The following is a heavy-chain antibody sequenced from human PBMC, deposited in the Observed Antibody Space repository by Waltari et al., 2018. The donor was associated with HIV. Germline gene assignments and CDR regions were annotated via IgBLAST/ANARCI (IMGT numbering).Heavy chain of an antibody. J-gene: IGHJ3*01. CDR2: ISRGRTTI. V-gene: IGHV3-48*02. D-gene: IGHD4-17*01. Sequence: EVQLVESGGGLVQPGGSLRLSCAASGFTFRQFSMNWVRQAPGKGLEWISYISRGRTTIYYADSVKGRFTISGDNAKNSLHLQMSSLRDADTAVYYCARIHDYGGNPWDGFGLWGQGTMVTVSS. CDR1: GFTFRQFS. CDR3: ARIHDYGGNPWDGFGL.